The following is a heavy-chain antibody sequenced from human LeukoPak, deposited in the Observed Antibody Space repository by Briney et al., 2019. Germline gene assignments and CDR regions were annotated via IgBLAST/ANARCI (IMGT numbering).Heavy chain of an antibody. D-gene: IGHD3-3*01. CDR3: ARLTYYDFWSGYSQPTIDY. V-gene: IGHV4-59*01. J-gene: IGHJ4*02. Sequence: SETLSLTCTVSGGSISSYYWSWIRQPPGKGLEWIGYIYYSGSTNYNPSLKSRVTISVDTSKNQFSLKLSSVTAADTAVYYCARLTYYDFWSGYSQPTIDYWGQGTLVTVSS. CDR1: GGSISSYY. CDR2: IYYSGST.